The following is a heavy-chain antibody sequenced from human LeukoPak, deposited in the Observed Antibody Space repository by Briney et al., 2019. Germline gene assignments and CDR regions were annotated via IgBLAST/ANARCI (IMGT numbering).Heavy chain of an antibody. D-gene: IGHD3-22*01. CDR1: GGSISSGDYY. Sequence: PSQTLSLTCTVSGGSISSGDYYWGWIRQPPGKGVEWIGYIYYCWSTYYNPSLTSRVTISVDTSKNKFSLKLSSVTAADTAVYYCAKLDSSSSDAFDIWGQGTMVTVSS. CDR3: AKLDSSSSDAFDI. CDR2: IYYCWST. V-gene: IGHV4-30-4*08. J-gene: IGHJ3*02.